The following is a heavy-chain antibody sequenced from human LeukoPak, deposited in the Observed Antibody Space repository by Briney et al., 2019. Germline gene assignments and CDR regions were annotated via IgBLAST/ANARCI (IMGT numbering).Heavy chain of an antibody. J-gene: IGHJ4*02. CDR2: INSDGSST. CDR1: GFTFSSYW. V-gene: IGHV3-74*01. Sequence: QPGGSLRHSCAASGFTFSSYWMHWVRQAPGKGLVWVSRINSDGSSTSYADSVRGRFSISRDNAKNTLYLQMNSLRAEDTAVYYCARDLLGWELHYFDYWGQGTLVTVSS. D-gene: IGHD1-26*01. CDR3: ARDLLGWELHYFDY.